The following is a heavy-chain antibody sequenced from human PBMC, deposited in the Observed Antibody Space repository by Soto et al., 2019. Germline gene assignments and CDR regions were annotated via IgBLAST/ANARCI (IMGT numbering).Heavy chain of an antibody. D-gene: IGHD3-22*01. J-gene: IGHJ4*02. CDR2: ISAYNGNT. CDR1: GYTFTSYG. V-gene: IGHV1-18*01. CDR3: ARVPLLYYYDSAPADY. Sequence: GASVKVSCKASGYTFTSYGISWVRQAPGQGLEWMGWISAYNGNTNYAQKLQGRVTMTTDTSTSTAYMELRSLRSDDTAVYYCARVPLLYYYDSAPADYWGQGTLVTVSS.